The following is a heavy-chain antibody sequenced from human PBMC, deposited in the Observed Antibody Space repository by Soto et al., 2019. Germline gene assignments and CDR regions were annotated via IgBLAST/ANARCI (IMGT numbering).Heavy chain of an antibody. CDR1: GFTFSNYA. Sequence: EVQLLAPGGGLVQPGRSLRLSCAASGFTFSNYAMSWVRQAPGQGLDWVSAISGSGGTTYYADSVKGRFTISRDNSKNTLFLQMNSLRAEDAAVYYCAKFFVETGSNSGWPWSFHYWGQGTLVTVSS. J-gene: IGHJ4*02. V-gene: IGHV3-23*01. CDR3: AKFFVETGSNSGWPWSFHY. D-gene: IGHD6-25*01. CDR2: ISGSGGTT.